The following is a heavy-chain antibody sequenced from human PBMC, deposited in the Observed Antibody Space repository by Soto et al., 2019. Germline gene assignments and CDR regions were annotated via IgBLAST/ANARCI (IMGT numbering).Heavy chain of an antibody. J-gene: IGHJ4*02. D-gene: IGHD6-19*01. CDR1: GFSLSTSGVG. V-gene: IGHV2-5*02. CDR3: AHSLSSSTGIAVAAKGYFDY. Sequence: QITLKESGPTLVKPTQTLTLTCTFSGFSLSTSGVGVGWIRQPPGKALEWLALIYWDDDKRYSPSLKSRLTILKDTSKNQVVLTMTNMDPVDTATYYCAHSLSSSTGIAVAAKGYFDYWGQGTLVTVSS. CDR2: IYWDDDK.